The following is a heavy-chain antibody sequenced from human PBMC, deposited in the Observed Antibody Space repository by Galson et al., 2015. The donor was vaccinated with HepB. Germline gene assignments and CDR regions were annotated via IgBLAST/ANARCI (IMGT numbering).Heavy chain of an antibody. V-gene: IGHV3-48*02. J-gene: IGHJ4*02. CDR3: ARDSVYEFWNGDPFDY. Sequence: SLRLSCAASGFSFSSYSMNWVRQAPGKGLEWVSYISKSSRTIFYADSVKGRFTVSRDNDKNSLHLHMDSLRDDDTAVYYCARDSVYEFWNGDPFDYWGQGVLVTVSS. CDR2: ISKSSRTI. D-gene: IGHD3-3*01. CDR1: GFSFSSYS.